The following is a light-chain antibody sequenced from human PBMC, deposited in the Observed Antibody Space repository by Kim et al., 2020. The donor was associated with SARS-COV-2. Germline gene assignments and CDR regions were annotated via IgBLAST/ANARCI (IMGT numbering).Light chain of an antibody. CDR2: GAS. V-gene: IGKV3-20*01. CDR1: QSVTSNN. CDR3: QQYGSQPVT. J-gene: IGKJ1*01. Sequence: SPRKRTTLSCRASQSVTSNNLAWYQQKVGQAPRLLIYGASSRATGIPDRFSGSGSGTDFSLTISRLEPEDFAVYYCQQYGSQPVTFGQGTKVDIK.